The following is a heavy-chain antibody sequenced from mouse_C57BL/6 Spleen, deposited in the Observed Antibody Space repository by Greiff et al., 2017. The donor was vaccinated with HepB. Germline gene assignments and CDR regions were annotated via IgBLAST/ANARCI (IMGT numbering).Heavy chain of an antibody. CDR3: ARDRVYGTAFDY. V-gene: IGHV5-16*01. Sequence: DVKLVESEGGLVQPGSSMKLSCTASGFTFSDYYMAWVRQVPEKGLEWVANINYDGSSTYYLDSLKSRFIISRDNAKNILYRQMSSLKSEDTATYYCARDRVYGTAFDYWGQGTTLTVSS. CDR1: GFTFSDYY. J-gene: IGHJ2*01. CDR2: INYDGSST. D-gene: IGHD2-10*02.